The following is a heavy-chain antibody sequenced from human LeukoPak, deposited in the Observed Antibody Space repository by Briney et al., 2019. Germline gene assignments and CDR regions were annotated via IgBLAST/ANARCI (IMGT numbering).Heavy chain of an antibody. CDR2: IYYSGST. CDR1: GGSITNYL. D-gene: IGHD6-13*01. Sequence: SETLSLTCTVSGGSITNYLWTWIRQPPGKGLEWIGYIYYSGSTNYNPSLKSRVTISIDSSKKQFSLRLNSVTAADTAVYYCARGFSSTWYGYFDYWGQGALVTVSS. J-gene: IGHJ4*02. CDR3: ARGFSSTWYGYFDY. V-gene: IGHV4-59*01.